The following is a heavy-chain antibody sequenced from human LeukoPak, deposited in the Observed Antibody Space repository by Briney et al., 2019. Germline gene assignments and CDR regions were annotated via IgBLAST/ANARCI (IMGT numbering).Heavy chain of an antibody. V-gene: IGHV1-2*02. Sequence: GASVKVSCKASGYTFTGYYMHWVRQAPGQGLEWMGWINPNSGGTNYAQKFQGRVTMTRDTSISTAYMELSRLRSDDTAVYYCARDLRATKGWFDPWGQGTLVTVSS. D-gene: IGHD1-26*01. CDR3: ARDLRATKGWFDP. J-gene: IGHJ5*02. CDR2: INPNSGGT. CDR1: GYTFTGYY.